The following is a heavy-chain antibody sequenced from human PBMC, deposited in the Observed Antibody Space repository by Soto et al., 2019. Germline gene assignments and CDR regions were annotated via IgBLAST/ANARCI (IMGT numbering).Heavy chain of an antibody. CDR2: INPNSGGT. J-gene: IGHJ6*02. V-gene: IGHV1-2*02. CDR1: GYTFTGYY. CDR3: AIVTDFWSGYFGYYYGMDV. D-gene: IGHD3-3*01. Sequence: ASVKVSCKASGYTFTGYYMHWGRQAPGQGLEWMGWINPNSGGTNYAQKFQGRVTMTRDTSISTAYMELSRLRSDDTAVYYCAIVTDFWSGYFGYYYGMDVWGQGTTVTVSS.